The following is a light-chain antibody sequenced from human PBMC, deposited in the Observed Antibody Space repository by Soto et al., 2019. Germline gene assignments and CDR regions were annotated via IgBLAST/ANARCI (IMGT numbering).Light chain of an antibody. CDR2: GAS. J-gene: IGKJ3*01. CDR3: QQYDRWPPLFT. CDR1: QSVNVN. V-gene: IGKV3-15*01. Sequence: EVVLTQSPATLSVSPGETATLSCRASQSVNVNLAWYQQRAGQAPRLLIYGASTRATGVPSGFSGSGSGTEFALTISSLQSEDFAVYYCQQYDRWPPLFTFGPGTNVDFK.